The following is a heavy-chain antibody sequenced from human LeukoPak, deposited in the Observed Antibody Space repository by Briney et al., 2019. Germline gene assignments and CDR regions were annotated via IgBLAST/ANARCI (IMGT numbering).Heavy chain of an antibody. CDR2: IYYSGST. V-gene: IGHV4-59*01. D-gene: IGHD3-22*01. CDR3: ASIDYYDSSGPFDY. J-gene: IGHJ4*02. CDR1: GGSISSYY. Sequence: SETLSLTCTVSGGSISSYYWSWIRQPPGKGLEWIGYIYYSGSTNYNPSLKSRVTISVDTSKNQFSLKLSSVTAADTAVYYCASIDYYDSSGPFDYWGQGTLVTVSP.